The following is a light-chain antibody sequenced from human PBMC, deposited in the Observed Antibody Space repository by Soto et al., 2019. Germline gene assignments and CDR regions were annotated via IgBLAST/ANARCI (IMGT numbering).Light chain of an antibody. Sequence: QSLLTQPASVSESPGQSITISCTGTSSDVGLYDYVSWYQQHPGKAPQLMIYAVSNRPSGVSNRFSASKSGNTASLFISGLQAEDEADYYCSSYTSDSSYVFGSGTKVTVL. CDR1: SSDVGLYDY. V-gene: IGLV2-14*01. J-gene: IGLJ1*01. CDR3: SSYTSDSSYV. CDR2: AVS.